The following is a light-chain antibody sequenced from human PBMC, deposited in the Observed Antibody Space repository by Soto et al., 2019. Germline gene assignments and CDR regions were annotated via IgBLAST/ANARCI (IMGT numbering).Light chain of an antibody. CDR3: QQYRDYPYT. CDR1: QDINYY. V-gene: IGKV1-16*02. J-gene: IGKJ2*01. Sequence: DIQMAKSPSSLSASIVDSVTITCRASQDINYYLAWFQPRPGKAPVSVIYAAFSLQSGVPPKFNGSVSGTDCTLTINSLQPDDFANDYCQQYRDYPYTFGQGTKMEI. CDR2: AAF.